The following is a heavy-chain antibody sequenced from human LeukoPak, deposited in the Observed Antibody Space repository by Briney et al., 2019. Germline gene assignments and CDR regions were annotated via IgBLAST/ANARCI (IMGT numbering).Heavy chain of an antibody. CDR3: ARVLLGGGSDY. CDR2: VSYDGSIE. Sequence: PGGSLRLSCAASGFTFSTYAMYWVRQAPGKGLEWVAIVSYDGSIEYYADSVKGRFTISRDNSKNTLYLQMNSLRAEDTAVYYCARVLLGGGSDYWGQGTLVTVSS. D-gene: IGHD3-16*01. V-gene: IGHV3-30-3*01. J-gene: IGHJ4*02. CDR1: GFTFSTYA.